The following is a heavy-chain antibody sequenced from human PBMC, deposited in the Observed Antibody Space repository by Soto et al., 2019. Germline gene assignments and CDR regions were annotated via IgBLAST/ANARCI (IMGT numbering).Heavy chain of an antibody. D-gene: IGHD6-19*01. Sequence: ASVKVSCKASGYTFTSYGISWVRQAPGQGLEWMGWISAYNGKANYAQKLQGRVTMTTDTSTSTAYMELRSLRSEDTAVYYCASIVVAGVLEPLRFDYCGQGTLVPVSS. CDR3: ASIVVAGVLEPLRFDY. CDR2: ISAYNGKA. CDR1: GYTFTSYG. J-gene: IGHJ4*02. V-gene: IGHV1-18*01.